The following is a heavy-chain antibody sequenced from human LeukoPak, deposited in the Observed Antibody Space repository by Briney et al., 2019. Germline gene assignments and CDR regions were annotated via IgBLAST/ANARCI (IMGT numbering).Heavy chain of an antibody. CDR2: IKQDGSEK. CDR1: GFTFSSYW. Sequence: PGGSLRLSCAASGFTFSSYWMSWVRQAPGKGLEWVANIKQDGSEKYYVDSVKGRFTISRDNAKNSLCLQMNSLRAEDTAVYYCARDSAYCGGDCLDYWGQGTLVTVSS. J-gene: IGHJ4*02. CDR3: ARDSAYCGGDCLDY. V-gene: IGHV3-7*01. D-gene: IGHD2-21*01.